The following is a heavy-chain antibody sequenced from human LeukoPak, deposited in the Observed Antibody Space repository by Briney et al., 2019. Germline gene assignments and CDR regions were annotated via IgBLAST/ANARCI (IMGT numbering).Heavy chain of an antibody. Sequence: SETLSLTCTVSGGSISSYYWSWIRQPPGKGLEWIGYIYYSGSTNYNPSLKSRVTISVDTSKNQFSLKLSSVTAADTAVYYCARVRSPDYYDSSGYYYDYWGQGTLVTVSS. V-gene: IGHV4-59*01. CDR3: ARVRSPDYYDSSGYYYDY. D-gene: IGHD3-22*01. J-gene: IGHJ4*02. CDR1: GGSISSYY. CDR2: IYYSGST.